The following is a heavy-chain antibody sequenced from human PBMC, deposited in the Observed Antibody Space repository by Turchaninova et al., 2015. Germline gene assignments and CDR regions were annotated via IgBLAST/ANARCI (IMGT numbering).Heavy chain of an antibody. CDR1: GHRFTPYY. J-gene: IGHJ4*02. CDR3: VRASQDYDSESSKVYFDY. V-gene: IGHV1-2*06. Sequence: VQXXQSGAGVRXPXASXXASXXXSGHRFTPYYIHWGRQAAGQGREWMGRRNPHTGGTNDAQKFQGRVTLTRDASITTAYMEVSGLTSDDTAVQYCVRASQDYDSESSKVYFDYWGQGTLVTVSS. CDR2: RNPHTGGT. D-gene: IGHD3-16*01.